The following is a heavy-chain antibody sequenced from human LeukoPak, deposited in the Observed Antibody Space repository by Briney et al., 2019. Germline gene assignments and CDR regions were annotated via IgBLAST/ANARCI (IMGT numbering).Heavy chain of an antibody. V-gene: IGHV3-48*03. CDR1: GFTFSSYE. J-gene: IGHJ4*02. Sequence: GGSLRLSCAASGFTFSSYEMNWVRQAPGKGLEWVSYISSSGTNIYYADSVKGRFTISRDNAKNSLYLQMNSLRAEDTAVYYGARETPYGGNPAFDYWGQGTLVTVSS. CDR3: ARETPYGGNPAFDY. D-gene: IGHD4/OR15-4a*01. CDR2: ISSSGTNI.